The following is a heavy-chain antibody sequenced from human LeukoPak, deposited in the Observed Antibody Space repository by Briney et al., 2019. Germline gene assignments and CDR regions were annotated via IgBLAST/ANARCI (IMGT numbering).Heavy chain of an antibody. V-gene: IGHV3-30*18. J-gene: IGHJ4*02. CDR2: ISYDGTNK. Sequence: PGGSLRLSCTASGFTFSSYGMHWVRQAPGKGLEWVAVISYDGTNKYYADSVKGRFTISRDNSKNTLFLQMNSLTTEDTAMYYCAKDLAHVGGSGSYPYYFDYWGQGSLVTVSS. CDR3: AKDLAHVGGSGSYPYYFDY. D-gene: IGHD3-10*01. CDR1: GFTFSSYG.